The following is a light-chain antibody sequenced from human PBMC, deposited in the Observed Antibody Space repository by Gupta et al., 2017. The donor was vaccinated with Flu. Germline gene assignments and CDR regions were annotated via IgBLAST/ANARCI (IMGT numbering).Light chain of an antibody. Sequence: DIVMTQSPDSLAVSLGERATINCKSSQNIIYSSYNTSYLAWSQQKPGRPPSLLFYWASTRESGVPERFRGDGSETDFSLTISSLQAEDVAVYYCQQYYKHPLTFGQETRVEIK. CDR3: QQYYKHPLT. CDR1: QNIIYSSYNTSY. J-gene: IGKJ1*01. V-gene: IGKV4-1*01. CDR2: WAS.